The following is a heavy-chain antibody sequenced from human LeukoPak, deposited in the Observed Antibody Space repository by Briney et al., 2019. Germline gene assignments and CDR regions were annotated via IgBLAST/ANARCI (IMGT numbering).Heavy chain of an antibody. V-gene: IGHV3-30*19. J-gene: IGHJ4*02. Sequence: GGSLRLSCAASGFTFSSYGMHWVRQAPGKGLEWVAVVSYDGSNKYYADSVKGRFTISRDNSKNTLYLQMNSLRAEDTAVYYCARGTVRYNWNYGALDYWGQGTLVTVSS. D-gene: IGHD1-7*01. CDR1: GFTFSSYG. CDR2: VSYDGSNK. CDR3: ARGTVRYNWNYGALDY.